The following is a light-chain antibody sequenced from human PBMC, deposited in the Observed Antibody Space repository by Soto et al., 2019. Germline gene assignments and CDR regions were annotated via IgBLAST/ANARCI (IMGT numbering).Light chain of an antibody. CDR2: DAS. CDR1: QIVGGN. J-gene: IGKJ4*01. Sequence: EIVLTQSPATLSLSPGERATLSCRASQIVGGNLAWYQQKPGQAPRLLISDASNRVTGIPARFSGSGSGTDFTLTISSLEPEDFAVYYCQQRSKWPLTFGGGTKVEIK. CDR3: QQRSKWPLT. V-gene: IGKV3-11*01.